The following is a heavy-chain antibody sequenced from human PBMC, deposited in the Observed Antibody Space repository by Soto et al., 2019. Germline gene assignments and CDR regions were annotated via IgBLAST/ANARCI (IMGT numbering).Heavy chain of an antibody. CDR2: IWYDGSNK. D-gene: IGHD6-13*01. J-gene: IGHJ3*02. V-gene: IGHV3-33*01. Sequence: QVQLVESGGGVVQPGRSLRLSCAASGFTFSSYGMHWVRQAPGKGLEWVAVIWYDGSNKYYADSVKGRFTISRDNSKNTLYLQMNILRAEDTAVYYCASSIAAAGTVAFDIWGQGTMVTVSS. CDR3: ASSIAAAGTVAFDI. CDR1: GFTFSSYG.